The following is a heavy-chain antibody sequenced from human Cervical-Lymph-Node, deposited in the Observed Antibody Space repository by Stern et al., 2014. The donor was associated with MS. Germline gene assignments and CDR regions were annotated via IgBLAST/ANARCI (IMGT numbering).Heavy chain of an antibody. V-gene: IGHV3-15*01. CDR3: ATVGP. CDR1: GFTFSNAW. CDR2: IKSQTDGGTT. J-gene: IGHJ5*02. Sequence: EVQLVESGGGLVKPGGSLRISCAASGFTFSNAWMTWVRQAPGKGLEWVGRIKSQTDGGTTDYAAPVKGRFIISRDDSKNTLYLQMNSLKTEDPAVYYCATVGPWGQGTLVIVSS.